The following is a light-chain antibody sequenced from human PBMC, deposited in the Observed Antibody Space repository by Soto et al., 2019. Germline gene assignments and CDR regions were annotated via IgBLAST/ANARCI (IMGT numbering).Light chain of an antibody. CDR1: QSVASDY. CDR3: QQYGNSPQT. CDR2: GAA. V-gene: IGKV3-20*01. Sequence: EIVLTQSPGTLSLSPGERATLSCRASQSVASDYLAWYQQKPGQAPRLLIYGAASRATGIPDRFGGSGSGTDFTLTISRLEPEDFAVYYCQQYGNSPQTFGPGTKVEIK. J-gene: IGKJ1*01.